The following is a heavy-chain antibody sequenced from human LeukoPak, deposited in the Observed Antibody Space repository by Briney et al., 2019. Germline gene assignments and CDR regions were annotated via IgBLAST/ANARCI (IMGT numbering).Heavy chain of an antibody. D-gene: IGHD6-13*01. Sequence: GRSLRLSCAASGFTFSSYAMHWVRQAPGKGLEWVAVISYDGSNKYYADSVKGRFTISRDNSKNTLYLQMNSLRAEDTAVYYCAKDEEEIAAAGTGHDHWGQGTLVTVSS. V-gene: IGHV3-30*04. J-gene: IGHJ4*02. CDR2: ISYDGSNK. CDR3: AKDEEEIAAAGTGHDH. CDR1: GFTFSSYA.